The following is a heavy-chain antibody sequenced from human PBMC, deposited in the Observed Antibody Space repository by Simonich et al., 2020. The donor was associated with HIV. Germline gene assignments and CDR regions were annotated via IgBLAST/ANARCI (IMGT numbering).Heavy chain of an antibody. CDR3: ASITGTTFRVSY. J-gene: IGHJ4*02. CDR1: GGSISSSSYS. CDR2: IYYSGST. D-gene: IGHD1-7*01. Sequence: QLQLQESGPGLVKPSATLSLTCTVSGGSISSSSYSWGWIRQPPGKGLEWIGSIYYSGSTDYNPALKSRVTISVDTSKNQFSLKLSSVTAADTAVYYCASITGTTFRVSYWGQGTLVTVSS. V-gene: IGHV4-39*01.